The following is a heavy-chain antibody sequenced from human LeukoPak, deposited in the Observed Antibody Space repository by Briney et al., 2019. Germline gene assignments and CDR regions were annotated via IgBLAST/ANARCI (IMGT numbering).Heavy chain of an antibody. V-gene: IGHV1-46*01. D-gene: IGHD2-2*01. J-gene: IGHJ4*02. CDR1: GYTFTSYY. CDR3: ARDVGYCSSTSCSRGDY. Sequence: ASVKVSFKASGYTFTSYYMHWVRQAPGQGLEWMGIINPSGGSTSYAQKLQGRVTMTTDPSTTTAYMELRSLRSDDTAVYYCARDVGYCSSTSCSRGDYWGQGTLVTVSS. CDR2: INPSGGST.